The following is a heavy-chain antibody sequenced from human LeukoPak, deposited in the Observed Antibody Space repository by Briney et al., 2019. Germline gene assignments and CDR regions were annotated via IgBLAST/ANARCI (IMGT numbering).Heavy chain of an antibody. CDR2: IYTSGST. Sequence: PSETLSLTCTVSGCSISSYYWSWIRQPPGKGQEWIGRIYTSGSTNYNPSLKSRVTMSVDTSNNQFSLKLISVTAADTAVYYCARARNYYDSSGYYRFDPWGQGTLVTVSS. D-gene: IGHD3-22*01. V-gene: IGHV4-4*07. CDR3: ARARNYYDSSGYYRFDP. CDR1: GCSISSYY. J-gene: IGHJ5*02.